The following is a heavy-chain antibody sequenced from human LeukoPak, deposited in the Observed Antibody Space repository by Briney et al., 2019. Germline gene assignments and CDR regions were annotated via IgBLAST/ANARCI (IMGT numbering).Heavy chain of an antibody. CDR1: GGSISSSSYY. CDR3: ARHGEGVRGGDCFYYFDY. Sequence: SETLSLTCTVSGGSISSSSYYWGWIRQPPGKGLEWIGSIYYSGSTYYNPPLKSRVTISVDTSKNQFSLKLSSVTAADTAVYYCARHGEGVRGGDCFYYFDYWGQGTLVTVSS. D-gene: IGHD2-21*02. J-gene: IGHJ4*02. V-gene: IGHV4-39*01. CDR2: IYYSGST.